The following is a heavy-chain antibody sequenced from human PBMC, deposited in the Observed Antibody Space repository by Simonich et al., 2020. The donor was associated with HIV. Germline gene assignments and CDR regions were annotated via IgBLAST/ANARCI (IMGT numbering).Heavy chain of an antibody. D-gene: IGHD5-12*01. V-gene: IGHV4-38-2*01. CDR2: IYHSGRT. CDR1: GYSISSGYY. J-gene: IGHJ4*02. Sequence: QVQLQESGPGLVKPSETLSLTCAVSGYSISSGYYWGWIRQPPRKGLEWIGSIYHSGRTYYNPSLKSRVTISVDTSKNQFSLKLSSVTAADTGVYYCARRTGYDLDSWGQGTLVTVSS. CDR3: ARRTGYDLDS.